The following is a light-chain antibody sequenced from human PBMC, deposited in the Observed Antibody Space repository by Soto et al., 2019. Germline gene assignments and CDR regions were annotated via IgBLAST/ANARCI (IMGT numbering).Light chain of an antibody. CDR2: EVS. V-gene: IGLV2-14*01. J-gene: IGLJ3*02. CDR1: SSDVGGYNY. CDR3: SSYTSSSTLV. Sequence: QSVLTQPASVSGSPGQSITISCTGTSSDVGGYNYVSWYQQHPGKAPKLMIYEVSNRPSGVSNCFSGSKSGNTASLTISGLQADDEADYYCSSYTSSSTLVFGGGTKLTGL.